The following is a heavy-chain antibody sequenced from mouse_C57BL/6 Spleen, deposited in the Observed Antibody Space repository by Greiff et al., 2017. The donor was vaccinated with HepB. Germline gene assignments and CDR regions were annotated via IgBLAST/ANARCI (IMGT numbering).Heavy chain of an antibody. CDR1: GFTFSSYG. CDR3: ARDYVPYYAMDY. Sequence: DVMLVESGGDLVKPGGSLKLSCAASGFTFSSYGMSWVRQTPDKRLEWVATISSGGSYTYYPDSVKGRFTISRDNAKNTLYLQMSSLKSEDTAMYYCARDYVPYYAMDYWGQGTSVTVSS. V-gene: IGHV5-6*02. CDR2: ISSGGSYT. D-gene: IGHD1-1*01. J-gene: IGHJ4*01.